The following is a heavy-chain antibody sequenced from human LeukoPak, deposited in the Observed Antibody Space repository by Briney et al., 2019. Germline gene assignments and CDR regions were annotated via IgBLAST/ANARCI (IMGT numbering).Heavy chain of an antibody. J-gene: IGHJ6*02. CDR2: INHSGST. Sequence: PSETLSLTCAVYGGSFSGYYWSWIRQPPGKGLEWIGEINHSGSTNYNPSLKSRVTISVDTSKNQFSLKLSSATAADTAVYYCARDLRFLEWLPTYYYYGMDVWGQGTTVTVSS. CDR1: GGSFSGYY. CDR3: ARDLRFLEWLPTYYYYGMDV. V-gene: IGHV4-34*01. D-gene: IGHD3-3*01.